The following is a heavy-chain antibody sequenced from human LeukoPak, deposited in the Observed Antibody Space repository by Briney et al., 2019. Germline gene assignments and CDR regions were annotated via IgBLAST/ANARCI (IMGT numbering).Heavy chain of an antibody. CDR3: ARVSREGQLLFWFDP. CDR1: GGSISSYY. V-gene: IGHV4-59*12. Sequence: PSETLSLTCTVSGGSISSYYWSWIRQPPGKGLEWIGYIYYSGSTNYNPSLKSRVTISVDTSKNQFSLKLSSVTAADTAVYYCARVSREGQLLFWFDPWGQGTLVTVSS. D-gene: IGHD2-2*01. CDR2: IYYSGST. J-gene: IGHJ5*02.